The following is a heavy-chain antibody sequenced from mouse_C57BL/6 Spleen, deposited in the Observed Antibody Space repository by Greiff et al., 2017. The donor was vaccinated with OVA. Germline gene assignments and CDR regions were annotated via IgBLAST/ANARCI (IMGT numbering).Heavy chain of an antibody. CDR3: ARLTYYSNYGAMDY. J-gene: IGHJ4*01. CDR1: GYSFTDYN. V-gene: IGHV1-39*01. CDR2: INPNYGTT. Sequence: VQLKQSGPELVKPGASVKISCKASGYSFTDYNMNWVKQSNGKSLEWIGVINPNYGTTSYNQKFKGKATLTVDQSSSTAYMQLNSLTSEDSAVYYCARLTYYSNYGAMDYWGQGTSVTVSS. D-gene: IGHD2-5*01.